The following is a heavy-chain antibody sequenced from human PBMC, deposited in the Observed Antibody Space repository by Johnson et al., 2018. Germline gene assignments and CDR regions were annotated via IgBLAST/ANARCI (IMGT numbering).Heavy chain of an antibody. CDR2: IKQDGSEK. CDR1: GFTFSSYW. V-gene: IGHV3-7*01. D-gene: IGHD1-26*01. J-gene: IGHJ1*01. CDR3: AKEGVMEWEYYGPFQY. Sequence: VQLVQSGGGLVQPGGSLRLSCAASGFTFSSYWMSWVRQAPGKGLEWVANIKQDGSEKYYVDSVKGRFTISRDNAKNSLYLQMNSLRAEETAVYYCAKEGVMEWEYYGPFQYWGPGTLVTVSS.